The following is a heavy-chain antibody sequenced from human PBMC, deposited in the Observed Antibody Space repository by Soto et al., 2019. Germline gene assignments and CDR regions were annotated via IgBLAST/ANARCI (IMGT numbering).Heavy chain of an antibody. CDR3: ARGRYGDD. J-gene: IGHJ4*02. D-gene: IGHD1-1*01. Sequence: ASVKVSCKGSGYAFTTYGITWVRQAPGQGLEGMGWISAHNGNTNYAQKLQGRVTVTRDTSPSTAYMELRSLRSDDTAVYYCARGRYGDDWGQGAVVTVSS. CDR2: ISAHNGNT. CDR1: GYAFTTYG. V-gene: IGHV1-18*01.